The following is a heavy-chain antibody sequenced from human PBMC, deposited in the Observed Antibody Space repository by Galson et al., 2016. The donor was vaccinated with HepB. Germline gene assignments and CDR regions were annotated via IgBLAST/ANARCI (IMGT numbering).Heavy chain of an antibody. J-gene: IGHJ1*01. Sequence: SLRLSCAASGFTFSSYAMSWVRQAPGKGLEWVSLISGGGGSTYYADSVKGWFTISRDSSKKTLFLQMNSLRAEDTAVYYCVRESGCSGGTCHSDRYFQHWGQGTLVTVSP. V-gene: IGHV3-23*01. D-gene: IGHD2-15*01. CDR2: ISGGGGST. CDR1: GFTFSSYA. CDR3: VRESGCSGGTCHSDRYFQH.